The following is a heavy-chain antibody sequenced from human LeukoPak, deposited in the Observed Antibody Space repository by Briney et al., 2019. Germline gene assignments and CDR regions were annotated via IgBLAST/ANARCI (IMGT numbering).Heavy chain of an antibody. CDR2: ISSSSSYI. J-gene: IGHJ4*02. CDR3: ARGRGYSGYEGDY. CDR1: GFTFSSYS. Sequence: GGSLRLSCADSGFTFSSYSMNWVRQAPGKGLEWVSSISSSSSYIYYADSVKGRFTISRDNAKNTLYLQMNSLRAEDTAVYYCARGRGYSGYEGDYWGQGTLVTVSS. D-gene: IGHD5-12*01. V-gene: IGHV3-21*01.